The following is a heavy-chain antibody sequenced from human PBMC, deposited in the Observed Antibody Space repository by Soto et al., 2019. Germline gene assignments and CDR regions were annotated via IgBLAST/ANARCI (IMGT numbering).Heavy chain of an antibody. CDR3: ARTYDFWSGFYGMDV. CDR2: ISAYNGNT. J-gene: IGHJ6*02. D-gene: IGHD3-3*01. V-gene: IGHV1-18*01. Sequence: ASVKVSCKASGYTFTSYGISWVRQAPGQGLDWMGWISAYNGNTNYAQKLQGRVTMTTDTSTSTAYMELRSLRSDDTAVYYCARTYDFWSGFYGMDVWGQGTTVTVSS. CDR1: GYTFTSYG.